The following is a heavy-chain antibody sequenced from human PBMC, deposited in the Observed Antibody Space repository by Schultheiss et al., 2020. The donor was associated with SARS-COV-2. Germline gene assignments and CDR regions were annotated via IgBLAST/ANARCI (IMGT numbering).Heavy chain of an antibody. J-gene: IGHJ4*02. CDR1: GGSISSSSYY. CDR3: ARLGYSSSLWYFDY. D-gene: IGHD6-6*01. CDR2: IYYSGST. V-gene: IGHV4-39*07. Sequence: SQTLSLTCTVSGGSISSSSYYWGWIRQPPGKGLEWIGSIYYSGSTNYNPSLKSRVTISVDTSKNQFSLKLSSVTAADTAVYYCARLGYSSSLWYFDYWGQGTLVTVSS.